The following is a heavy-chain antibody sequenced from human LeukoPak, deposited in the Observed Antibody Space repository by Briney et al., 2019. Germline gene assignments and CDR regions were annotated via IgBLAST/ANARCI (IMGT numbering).Heavy chain of an antibody. J-gene: IGHJ4*02. CDR1: GYTFTGYY. D-gene: IGHD5-12*01. Sequence: ASVKVSCKASGYTFTGYYLHWVRQAPGQGLEWMGWMNPNSGDTKYARKFQGRVSMTRDTSISTAYMELTRLRSDDTTVYYCAREPGDGGYDYFDYWGQGSLVTVSS. V-gene: IGHV1-2*02. CDR3: AREPGDGGYDYFDY. CDR2: MNPNSGDT.